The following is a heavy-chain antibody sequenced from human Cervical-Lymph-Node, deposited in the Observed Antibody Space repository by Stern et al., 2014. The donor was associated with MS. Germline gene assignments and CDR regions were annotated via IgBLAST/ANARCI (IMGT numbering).Heavy chain of an antibody. CDR3: ILATIIRDY. Sequence: VQLVESGGGVVQPGRSLRLSCAASGFTFSSYGMYWVRHVPGKGLEWVAIISYDGSKKYYADSVKGRFTISRDNSKNTLYLQMNSLKTDDTAVYYCILATIIRDYWGQGTLVTVSS. CDR2: ISYDGSKK. CDR1: GFTFSSYG. J-gene: IGHJ4*02. D-gene: IGHD5-24*01. V-gene: IGHV3-30*03.